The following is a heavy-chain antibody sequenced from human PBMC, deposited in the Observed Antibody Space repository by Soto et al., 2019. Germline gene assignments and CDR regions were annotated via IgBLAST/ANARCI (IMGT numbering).Heavy chain of an antibody. V-gene: IGHV4-4*07. J-gene: IGHJ6*01. Sequence: SETLSLTCTVSGASISNAYWSWIRQAARKRLEWIGRIHSSGTFNYNPSLKRRVSISRDTSKNQISLKLSSVTAADTAVYYCARDNIVSKGYGMDVWGQGTTVTVSS. D-gene: IGHD5-12*01. CDR3: ARDNIVSKGYGMDV. CDR2: IHSSGTF. CDR1: GASISNAY.